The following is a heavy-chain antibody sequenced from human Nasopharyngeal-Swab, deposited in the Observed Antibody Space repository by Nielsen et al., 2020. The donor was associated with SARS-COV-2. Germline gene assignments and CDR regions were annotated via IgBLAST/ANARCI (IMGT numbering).Heavy chain of an antibody. CDR3: AKAAVAGTYYYYYMDV. D-gene: IGHD6-19*01. V-gene: IGHV3-9*01. J-gene: IGHJ6*03. CDR2: ISWNSGSI. Sequence: PGKGLEWVSGISWNSGSIGYADSVKGRFTISRDNAKNSLYLQMNSLRAEDTALYYCAKAAVAGTYYYYYMDVWGKGPPVPLSS.